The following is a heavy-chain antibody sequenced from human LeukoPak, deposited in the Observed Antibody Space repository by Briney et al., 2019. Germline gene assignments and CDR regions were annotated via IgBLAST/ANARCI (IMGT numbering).Heavy chain of an antibody. CDR3: ATYYDFWSGYPRFDY. J-gene: IGHJ4*02. D-gene: IGHD3-3*01. CDR2: INSEGSST. V-gene: IGHV3-74*01. CDR1: GFTLSTYW. Sequence: GGSLRLSCAASGFTLSTYWMHWVRQAPGKGLVWVSRINSEGSSTTYADSVKGRFTISRDNAKNSLYLQMNSLRAEDTAVYYCATYYDFWSGYPRFDYWGQGTLVTVSS.